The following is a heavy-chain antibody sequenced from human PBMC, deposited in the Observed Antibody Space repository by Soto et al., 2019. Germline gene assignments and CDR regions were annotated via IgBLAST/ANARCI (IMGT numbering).Heavy chain of an antibody. CDR1: GGSISSGGYY. V-gene: IGHV4-31*03. CDR3: ARGGRRSPGMDV. Sequence: QVQLQESGPGLVKPSQTLSLTCTVSGGSISSGGYYWSWIRQHPGKGLEWIGYIYYRGSTYYNPSLKGRVTISVDTSKNQFSLKLSSVTAADTAVYYCARGGRRSPGMDVWGQGTTVTVSS. J-gene: IGHJ6*02. CDR2: IYYRGST.